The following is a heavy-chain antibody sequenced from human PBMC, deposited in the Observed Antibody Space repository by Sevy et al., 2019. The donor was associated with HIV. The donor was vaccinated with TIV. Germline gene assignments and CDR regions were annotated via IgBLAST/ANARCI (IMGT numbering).Heavy chain of an antibody. J-gene: IGHJ4*02. V-gene: IGHV3-30*04. CDR1: GFTFIDYA. D-gene: IGHD2-21*02. CDR3: ARGRVTSHYFDY. Sequence: GGSLRLSCADSGFTFIDYAMHWVRQAPGKGLEWVAVISDDGSKTYYADSVNGRFTISRDNSKNTLYLQMNSLRADDTAVYYCARGRVTSHYFDYWGQGTQVTVSS. CDR2: ISDDGSKT.